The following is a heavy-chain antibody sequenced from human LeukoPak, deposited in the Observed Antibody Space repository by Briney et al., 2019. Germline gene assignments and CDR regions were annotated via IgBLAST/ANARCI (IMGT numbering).Heavy chain of an antibody. Sequence: ASVKVSCKASGYTFTDYALHWVRQAPGQSLEWMGWITTGRGETRYSQEFQRRITFTRDTSASTVYMDLSDLRSVDTAVYYCARVPNIRRFDPWGQGTLVTVSS. J-gene: IGHJ5*02. CDR3: ARVPNIRRFDP. CDR2: ITTGRGET. V-gene: IGHV1-3*03. CDR1: GYTFTDYA.